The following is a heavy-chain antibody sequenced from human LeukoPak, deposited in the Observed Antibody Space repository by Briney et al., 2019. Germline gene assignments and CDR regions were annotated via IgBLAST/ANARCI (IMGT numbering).Heavy chain of an antibody. Sequence: ASVKVSCKASGYTFTGYYMHWVRQAPGQGLEWMGCIDPNSGDTTYVQRFQGRVTMTRDTSIDTAYMELSRLESDDTAVYYCARVEGLSSSPRTLRYWGQGTLVSVSS. CDR1: GYTFTGYY. CDR3: ARVEGLSSSPRTLRY. J-gene: IGHJ4*02. CDR2: IDPNSGDT. D-gene: IGHD1-14*01. V-gene: IGHV1-2*02.